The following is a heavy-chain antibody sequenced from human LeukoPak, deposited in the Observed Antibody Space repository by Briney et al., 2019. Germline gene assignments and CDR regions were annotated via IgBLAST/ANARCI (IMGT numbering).Heavy chain of an antibody. D-gene: IGHD1-26*01. CDR2: ISYDGSHE. V-gene: IGHV3-30*18. CDR3: AKSQLIGSYHPPGY. CDR1: RFTFSSYG. J-gene: IGHJ4*02. Sequence: GGSLRLSCAASRFTFSSYGIHWVRQAPGKGLEWVALISYDGSHEYYPASVKGRFTISRDNSKNTLSLQMNSLRPEDTAVYYCAKSQLIGSYHPPGYWGQGTLVTVSS.